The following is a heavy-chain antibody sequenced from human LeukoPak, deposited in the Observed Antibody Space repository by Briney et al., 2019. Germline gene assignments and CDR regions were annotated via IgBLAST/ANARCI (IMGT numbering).Heavy chain of an antibody. CDR1: GYTFTSYD. CDR2: MNPNSGNT. J-gene: IGHJ6*02. V-gene: IGHV1-8*01. D-gene: IGHD2-8*01. CDR3: ARGSAGEWWPYYYGMDV. Sequence: ASVKVSCKASGYTFTSYDINWVRQATGQGLEWMGWMNPNSGNTGYAQKFQGRVTMTRNTSISTAYMELSSLRSEDTAVYYCARGSAGEWWPYYYGMDVWGQGTTVTVSS.